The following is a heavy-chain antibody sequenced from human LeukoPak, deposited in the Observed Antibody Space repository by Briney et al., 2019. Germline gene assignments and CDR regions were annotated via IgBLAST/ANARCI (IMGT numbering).Heavy chain of an antibody. CDR3: ARSAAARRPNFDY. V-gene: IGHV1-2*02. Sequence: GASVKVSCKASGYTFTGYYMHWVRQAPGQGLEWMGWINPNSGGTNDAQKFQGRVTMTRDTSISTAYMELSRLRSDDTAVYYCARSAAARRPNFDYWGQGTLVTVSS. D-gene: IGHD6-6*01. J-gene: IGHJ4*02. CDR2: INPNSGGT. CDR1: GYTFTGYY.